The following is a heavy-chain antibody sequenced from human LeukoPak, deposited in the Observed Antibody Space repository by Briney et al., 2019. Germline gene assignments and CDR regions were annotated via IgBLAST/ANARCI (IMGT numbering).Heavy chain of an antibody. J-gene: IGHJ6*03. CDR1: GSSISSYH. V-gene: IGHV4-4*07. Sequence: SETLSLTCTVSGSSISSYHWSWIRQPAGKGLEWIGRIYTSGSTNYNPSLKSRVTMSVDTSKNQFSLKLSSVTAADTAVYYCARAGKYYYDSSGYPMGYYYYYMDVWGKGTTVTVSS. D-gene: IGHD3-22*01. CDR3: ARAGKYYYDSSGYPMGYYYYYMDV. CDR2: IYTSGST.